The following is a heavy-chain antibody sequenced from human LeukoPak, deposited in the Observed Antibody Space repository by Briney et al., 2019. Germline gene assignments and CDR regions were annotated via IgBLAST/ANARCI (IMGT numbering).Heavy chain of an antibody. Sequence: GGSLRLSCAASGFTFSSYGMHWVRQAPGKGLEWVSSISSSYIYYADSVKGRFTISRDNAKNSLYLQMNSLRAEDTAVYYCARDRSLERYFDWLPRVGMDVWGQGTTVTVSS. CDR1: GFTFSSYG. CDR3: ARDRSLERYFDWLPRVGMDV. D-gene: IGHD3-9*01. J-gene: IGHJ6*02. V-gene: IGHV3-21*01. CDR2: ISSSYI.